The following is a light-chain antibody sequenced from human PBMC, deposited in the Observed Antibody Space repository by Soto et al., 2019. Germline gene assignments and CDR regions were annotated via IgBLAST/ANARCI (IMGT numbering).Light chain of an antibody. V-gene: IGLV1-47*01. CDR3: AAWDDGLSV. CDR1: SSNIGCNY. Sequence: QPVLTQPPSASGTPGQSITISRSGTSSNIGCNYVYWYQQVPGAAPRLLIFRDGLRPSGVPHRFSGSRSGTSASLVISGLRSEDEADYYCAAWDDGLSVFGGGTKLTVL. J-gene: IGLJ2*01. CDR2: RDG.